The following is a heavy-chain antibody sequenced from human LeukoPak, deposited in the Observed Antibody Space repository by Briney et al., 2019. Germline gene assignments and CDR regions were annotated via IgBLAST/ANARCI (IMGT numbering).Heavy chain of an antibody. D-gene: IGHD2-8*02. Sequence: ASVKVSFKASGYIFSNNHMHWVRQAPGQGLEWMGIIKIDGTSVKPGGGSTSYAQNFQGRMSMTIAMSTNIVYMELSRLRYEDRAVYFCARDNRAWSVDYWGQGTLVTVSS. CDR2: IKIDGTSVKPGGGST. CDR1: GYIFSNNH. J-gene: IGHJ4*02. V-gene: IGHV1-46*01. CDR3: ARDNRAWSVDY.